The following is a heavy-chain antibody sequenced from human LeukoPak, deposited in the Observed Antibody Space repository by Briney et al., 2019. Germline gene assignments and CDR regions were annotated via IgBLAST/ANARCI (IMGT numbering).Heavy chain of an antibody. D-gene: IGHD3-9*01. CDR2: ISSSSSYI. Sequence: GGSLRLSCAASGFTFSSYSMNWVRQAPGKGLEWVSSISSSSSYIYYADSVKGRFTISRDNAKNSLYLQMNSLRAEDKAVYYCARGNDILTGQFDYWGQGTLVTVSS. CDR1: GFTFSSYS. J-gene: IGHJ4*02. CDR3: ARGNDILTGQFDY. V-gene: IGHV3-21*01.